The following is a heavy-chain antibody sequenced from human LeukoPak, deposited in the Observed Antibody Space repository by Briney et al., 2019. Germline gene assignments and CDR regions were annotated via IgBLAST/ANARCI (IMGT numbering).Heavy chain of an antibody. CDR3: ARELDYGSGSDY. D-gene: IGHD3-10*01. CDR2: INSDGSST. J-gene: IGHJ4*02. Sequence: GGSLRLSCAASGFTFSSYGMSWVRQAPGKGLVWVSRINSDGSSTSYADSVKGRFTISRDNAKNTLYLQMNSLRAEDTAVYYCARELDYGSGSDYWGQGTLVTVSS. V-gene: IGHV3-74*01. CDR1: GFTFSSYG.